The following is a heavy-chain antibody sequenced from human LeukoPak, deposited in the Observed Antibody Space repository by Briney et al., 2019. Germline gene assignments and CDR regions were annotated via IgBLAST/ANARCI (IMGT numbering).Heavy chain of an antibody. Sequence: GASVKVSCKASGYTFTGYYMHWVRQATGQGLEWMGWMNPNSGNTGYAQKFQGRVTITRNTSISTAYMELSSLRSEDTAVYYCARVVTVVTPGAFDIWGQGTMVTVSS. CDR3: ARVVTVVTPGAFDI. D-gene: IGHD4-23*01. J-gene: IGHJ3*02. CDR1: GYTFTGYY. V-gene: IGHV1-8*03. CDR2: MNPNSGNT.